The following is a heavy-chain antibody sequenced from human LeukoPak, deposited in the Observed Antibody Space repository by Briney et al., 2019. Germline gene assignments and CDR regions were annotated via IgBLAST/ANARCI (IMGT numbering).Heavy chain of an antibody. CDR2: ISGSGGST. J-gene: IGHJ4*02. D-gene: IGHD3-10*01. V-gene: IGHV3-23*01. Sequence: GGSLRLSCAASGFTFSSYGMSWVRQAPGKGLEWVSAISGSGGSTYYADSVKGRFTISRDNSKNTLYLQMNSLRAEDTAVYYCAKERIFYGSGSYFDYWGQGTLVTVSS. CDR3: AKERIFYGSGSYFDY. CDR1: GFTFSSYG.